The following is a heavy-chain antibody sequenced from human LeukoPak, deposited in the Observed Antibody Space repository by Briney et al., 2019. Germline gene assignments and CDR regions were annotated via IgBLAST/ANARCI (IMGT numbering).Heavy chain of an antibody. CDR2: IWYDGSNK. J-gene: IGHJ4*02. Sequence: PGGSLRLSCAASGFTFSSYGMHWVRQAPGKGLEWVAVIWYDGSNKYYADSVKGRFTISRDNSKNTLYLQMNSLRAEDTAVYYCARGRDDFWSGYPFYWGQGTLVTVSS. CDR1: GFTFSSYG. CDR3: ARGRDDFWSGYPFY. D-gene: IGHD3-3*01. V-gene: IGHV3-33*01.